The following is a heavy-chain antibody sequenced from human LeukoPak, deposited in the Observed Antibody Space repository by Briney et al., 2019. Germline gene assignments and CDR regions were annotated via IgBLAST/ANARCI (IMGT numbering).Heavy chain of an antibody. V-gene: IGHV3-21*01. CDR1: GFTFSGYS. D-gene: IGHD6-13*01. Sequence: GGSLRLSCAASGFTFSGYSMNWVRQAPGKGLEWVSSISSSSSYIYYADSVKGRFTISRDNAKNSLYLQMNSLRAEDTAVYYCARPPTAAAAAPFDYWGQGTLVTVSS. CDR2: ISSSSSYI. CDR3: ARPPTAAAAAPFDY. J-gene: IGHJ4*02.